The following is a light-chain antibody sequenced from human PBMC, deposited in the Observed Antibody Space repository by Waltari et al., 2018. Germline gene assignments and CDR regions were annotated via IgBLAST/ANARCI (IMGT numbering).Light chain of an antibody. J-gene: IGKJ3*01. CDR3: QHLNSYPPT. Sequence: DIQLTQSPSFLSASVGDRVTITCRASQCISSYLAWYQQKPGKAPYLLISEASTLQSGVPSRFSGTGSETEFTLTISSLQPEDFATYFCQHLNSYPPTFGPGTIVDIK. CDR1: QCISSY. V-gene: IGKV1-9*01. CDR2: EAS.